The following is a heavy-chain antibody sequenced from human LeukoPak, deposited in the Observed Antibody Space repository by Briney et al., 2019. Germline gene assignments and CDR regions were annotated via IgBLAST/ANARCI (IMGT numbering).Heavy chain of an antibody. CDR1: GFTFSNIA. J-gene: IGHJ6*02. CDR3: AKELYGSGSWWYYYGMDV. CDR2: ISISGSNT. D-gene: IGHD3-10*01. Sequence: GGSLRLSCAASGFTFSNIAMGWVRQAPGKGLEWVSAISISGSNTFYADSVNGRFTISRDDSKNTLFLQMNSLRAEDTAVYYCAKELYGSGSWWYYYGMDVWGQGTTVTVSS. V-gene: IGHV3-23*01.